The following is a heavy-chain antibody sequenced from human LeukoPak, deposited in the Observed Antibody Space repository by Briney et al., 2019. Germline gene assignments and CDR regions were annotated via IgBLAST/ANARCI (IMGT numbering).Heavy chain of an antibody. CDR3: AKISWDSGGDREKF. Sequence: GGSLRLSCEASEITLSSYGVSWVRQAPGKGLEWLAAISFSAGTTYYADSVKGRFTISRDNSKNTLNLQLSSLRAEDTAVYYCAKISWDSGGDREKFWGQGTLVTVST. CDR2: ISFSAGTT. CDR1: EITLSSYG. V-gene: IGHV3-23*01. D-gene: IGHD2-21*02. J-gene: IGHJ4*02.